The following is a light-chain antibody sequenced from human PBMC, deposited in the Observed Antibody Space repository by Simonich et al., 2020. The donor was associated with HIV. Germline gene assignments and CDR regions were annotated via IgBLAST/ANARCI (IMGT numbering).Light chain of an antibody. J-gene: IGLJ2*01. CDR2: SGT. V-gene: IGLV3-12*02. CDR3: QVWDSSSDLV. CDR1: NIGRKA. Sequence: YELNQPHSVSVATAQMARNTCGGNNIGRKAVHGDQQKPAQAPVLVIYSGTNRPSWIPERFSGSNPGNTATLTISRSEAVDEADYYCQVWDSSSDLVFGGGTKLTVL.